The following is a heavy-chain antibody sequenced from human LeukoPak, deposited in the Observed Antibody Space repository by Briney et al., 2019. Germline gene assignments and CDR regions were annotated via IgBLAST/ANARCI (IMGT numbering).Heavy chain of an antibody. Sequence: GASVKVSCKASGYTFSIYAMNWVRQAPGQGLEWMGWINTNTGNPTYAQGFTGRFVFSLDTSVSTAYLQISSLKAEDTAVYYCAREVTRLWPGNNWFDPWGQGTLVTVSS. V-gene: IGHV7-4-1*02. J-gene: IGHJ5*02. CDR1: GYTFSIYA. CDR3: AREVTRLWPGNNWFDP. CDR2: INTNTGNP. D-gene: IGHD5-18*01.